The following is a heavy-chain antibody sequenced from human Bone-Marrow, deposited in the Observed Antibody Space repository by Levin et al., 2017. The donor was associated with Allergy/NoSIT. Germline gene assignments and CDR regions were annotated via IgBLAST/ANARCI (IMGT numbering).Heavy chain of an antibody. CDR3: AVSFSSWPTYFDN. J-gene: IGHJ4*02. D-gene: IGHD6-13*01. CDR2: IHYSGNA. Sequence: SETLSLTCTVSGGSIGSGDYYWTWIRQPPGKGLEWIGYIHYSGNAYYNPSLKSRVAISLDTSKNQFSLRLSSLTAADTALYYCAVSFSSWPTYFDNWGQGIQVTVSS. V-gene: IGHV4-30-4*01. CDR1: GGSIGSGDYY.